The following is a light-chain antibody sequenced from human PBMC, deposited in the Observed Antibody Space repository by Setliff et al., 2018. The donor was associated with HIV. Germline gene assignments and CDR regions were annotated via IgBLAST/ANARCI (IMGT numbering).Light chain of an antibody. CDR2: EVR. CDR1: SSDVGGYNY. Sequence: QSVLTQPASVSGSPGQSITISCTGTSSDVGGYNYVSWYQQHPGKAPKLNIYEVRNRPSGVSNRFSGSKSGNTASLTISGLQTEDEADYYCSSYAITNTLPFGTGTKVTVL. J-gene: IGLJ1*01. CDR3: SSYAITNTLP. V-gene: IGLV2-14*01.